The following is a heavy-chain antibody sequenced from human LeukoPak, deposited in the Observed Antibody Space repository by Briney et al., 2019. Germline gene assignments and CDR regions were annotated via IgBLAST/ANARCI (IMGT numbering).Heavy chain of an antibody. D-gene: IGHD2-15*01. J-gene: IGHJ4*02. CDR3: ARDIGDCSSGRCYSDYIDY. CDR2: VWYGGTS. Sequence: GGSLRLSCATSGFTFSDSGFHWVRQAPGKGLEWVAVVWYGGTSYADSVKGRFTISRDNSKNTLYLQMNSLRAEDTAVYYCARDIGDCSSGRCYSDYIDYWGLGTLVTVSS. CDR1: GFTFSDSG. V-gene: IGHV3-33*01.